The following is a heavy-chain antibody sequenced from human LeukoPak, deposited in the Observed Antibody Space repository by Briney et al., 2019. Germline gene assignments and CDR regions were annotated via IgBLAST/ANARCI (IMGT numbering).Heavy chain of an antibody. CDR2: IYYSGST. V-gene: IGHV4-59*08. CDR1: GDSISSYY. CDR3: ARHGHLGIAVAGPTFDY. Sequence: SETLSLTCTVSGDSISSYYWSWVRQPPGKGLEWIGYIYYSGSTNYNPSLKGRVTISVDTSKNQFSLKLSSVTAADTAVYYCARHGHLGIAVAGPTFDYWGQGTLVTVSS. D-gene: IGHD6-19*01. J-gene: IGHJ4*02.